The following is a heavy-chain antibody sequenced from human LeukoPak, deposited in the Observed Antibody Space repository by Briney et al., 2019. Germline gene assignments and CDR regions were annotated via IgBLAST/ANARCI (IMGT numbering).Heavy chain of an antibody. CDR1: GFTFDDYA. J-gene: IGHJ3*02. Sequence: GRSLRLSCAASGFTFDDYAMHWVRQAPGKGLEWVSGISWNSGSIGYADSVKGRFTISRDSAKNSLYLQMNSLRAEDMALYYCAKEYCSGGSCGAFDIWGQGTMVTVSS. CDR3: AKEYCSGGSCGAFDI. V-gene: IGHV3-9*03. D-gene: IGHD2-15*01. CDR2: ISWNSGSI.